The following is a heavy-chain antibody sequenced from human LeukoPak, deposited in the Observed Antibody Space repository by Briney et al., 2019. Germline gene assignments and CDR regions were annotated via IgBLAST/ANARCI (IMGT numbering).Heavy chain of an antibody. V-gene: IGHV3-21*01. J-gene: IGHJ6*03. CDR1: GFTFSSYS. CDR2: ISSSSSYI. D-gene: IGHD6-13*01. CDR3: ARDIGYSSSWYPGAPRYMDV. Sequence: GGSLRLSCAASGFTFSSYSMNWVRQAPVKGLEWVSSISSSSSYIYYADSVKGRFIISRDNAKNSLYLQMNSLRAEDTAVYYCARDIGYSSSWYPGAPRYMDVWGKGTTVTVSS.